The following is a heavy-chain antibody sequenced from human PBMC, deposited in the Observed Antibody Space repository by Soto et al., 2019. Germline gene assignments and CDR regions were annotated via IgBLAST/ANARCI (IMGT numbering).Heavy chain of an antibody. D-gene: IGHD1-1*01. CDR1: GFTFSRYA. CDR2: ISSSVGST. J-gene: IGHJ6*02. Sequence: GGSLRLSCAASGFTFSRYAMSWVRQAPGKGLEWVSAISSSVGSTYYAASVKGRFTISRDNSRNTLYLQMNSLKDEDTAVYYCARDRQRSIYSGMAVWGPGTTVTVSS. CDR3: ARDRQRSIYSGMAV. V-gene: IGHV3-23*01.